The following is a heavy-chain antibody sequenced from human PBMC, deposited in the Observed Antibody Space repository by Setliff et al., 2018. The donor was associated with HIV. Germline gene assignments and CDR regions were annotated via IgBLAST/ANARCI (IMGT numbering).Heavy chain of an antibody. Sequence: GGSLRLSCTGSGFIFSFYVMTWVRQVPGKGLEWISSITGDSRRTFYADSVKGRFTISRDNSRNTLYLQINNPRPEDTAIYYCAYYEPGDYKPPFDYWGQGKLVTVSS. CDR2: ITGDSRRT. CDR3: AYYEPGDYKPPFDY. V-gene: IGHV3-23*01. D-gene: IGHD3-22*01. J-gene: IGHJ4*02. CDR1: GFIFSFYV.